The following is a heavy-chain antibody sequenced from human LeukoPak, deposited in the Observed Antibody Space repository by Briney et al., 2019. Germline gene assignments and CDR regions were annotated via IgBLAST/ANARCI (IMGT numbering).Heavy chain of an antibody. J-gene: IGHJ6*02. V-gene: IGHV4-61*02. CDR1: GGSISSGSYY. CDR2: IYTSGST. CDR3: ARGGYYDSSGYYLSQYYYYGMDV. D-gene: IGHD3-22*01. Sequence: PSETLSLTCTVSGGSISSGSYYWSWIRQPAGKGLEWIGRIYTSGSTNYNPSLKSRVTISVGTSKNQFSLKLSSVTAADTAVYYCARGGYYDSSGYYLSQYYYYGMDVWGQGTTVTVSS.